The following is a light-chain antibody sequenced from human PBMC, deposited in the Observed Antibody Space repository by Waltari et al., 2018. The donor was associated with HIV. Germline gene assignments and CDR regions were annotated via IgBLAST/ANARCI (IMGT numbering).Light chain of an antibody. CDR3: QQYGSSLPIT. CDR1: QSVSSKY. CDR2: GTS. V-gene: IGKV3-20*01. Sequence: EIVLTQSPGTLSLSPGERATLSCRASQSVSSKYLAWYQQKPGQAPRLLIYGTSSRATGIPDRFSSSGSGTDFTLTISRLEPEDFTVYYCQQYGSSLPITFGQGTRLEIK. J-gene: IGKJ5*01.